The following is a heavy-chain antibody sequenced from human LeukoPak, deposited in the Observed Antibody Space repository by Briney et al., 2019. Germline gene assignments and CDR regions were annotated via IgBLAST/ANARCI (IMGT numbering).Heavy chain of an antibody. CDR1: GFTYSTYE. CDR2: MSSTGDII. D-gene: IGHD6-6*01. Sequence: GGSLRLSCAASGFTYSTYEMHWVRQAPGKGLEWVSYMSSTGDIIYYADSVKGRFTISRDNAKNSLYLQMDSLRAEDTAVYYCARDDGGRHTSSLDYWGQGTLVAVSS. V-gene: IGHV3-48*03. CDR3: ARDDGGRHTSSLDY. J-gene: IGHJ4*02.